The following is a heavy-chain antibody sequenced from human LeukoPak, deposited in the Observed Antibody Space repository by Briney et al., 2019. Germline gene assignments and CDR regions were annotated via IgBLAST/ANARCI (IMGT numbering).Heavy chain of an antibody. J-gene: IGHJ6*02. Sequence: GASVKVSCKASGYTFTSYGISWVRQAPGQGLEWMGGIIPIFGTANYAQKFQGRVTITTDESTSTAYMELSSLRSEDTAVYYCARGTPTVTTYYYYYGMDVWGQGTTVTVSS. D-gene: IGHD4-17*01. CDR3: ARGTPTVTTYYYYYGMDV. V-gene: IGHV1-69*05. CDR2: IIPIFGTA. CDR1: GYTFTSYG.